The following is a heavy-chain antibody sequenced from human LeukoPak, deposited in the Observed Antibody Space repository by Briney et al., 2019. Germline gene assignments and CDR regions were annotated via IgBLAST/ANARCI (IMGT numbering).Heavy chain of an antibody. V-gene: IGHV3-21*01. Sequence: GGSLRLSCAASGLTFSSYAMSWVRQAPGKGLEWVSGISISGYDPYYADSVKGRFTISRDNAKNSLYLQMNSLRAEDTAVYYCARGAYYYEDWGQGTLVTVSS. J-gene: IGHJ4*02. CDR3: ARGAYYYED. CDR2: ISISGYDP. D-gene: IGHD3-22*01. CDR1: GLTFSSYA.